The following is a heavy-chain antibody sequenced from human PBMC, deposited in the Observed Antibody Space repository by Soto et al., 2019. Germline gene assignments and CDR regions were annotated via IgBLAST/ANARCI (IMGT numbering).Heavy chain of an antibody. V-gene: IGHV3-7*04. CDR1: GFTFSTYW. CDR3: ARGYCSGGKCYSKPDY. D-gene: IGHD2-15*01. CDR2: IKEDGTEK. Sequence: EVQLVESGGGLVQPGGSLRLSCAASGFTFSTYWMTWVRQSPGKGLEWVANIKEDGTEKYYVESVKGRFTISRDNAKNSLYLQMNSRRAEDTALYYCARGYCSGGKCYSKPDYWGQGTLVTVSS. J-gene: IGHJ4*02.